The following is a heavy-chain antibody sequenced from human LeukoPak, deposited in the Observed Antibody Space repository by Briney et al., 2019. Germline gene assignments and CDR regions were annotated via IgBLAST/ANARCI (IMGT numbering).Heavy chain of an antibody. CDR3: ARSNYHDSSFDP. CDR2: IYYSGST. D-gene: IGHD3-22*01. J-gene: IGHJ5*02. V-gene: IGHV4-59*01. Sequence: SETLSLTCTVSGGSISSYYWSWIRQPPGKGLEWIGYIYYSGSTNYNPSLKSRVTISVDTSKNQFSLKLSSVTAADTAVYYCARSNYHDSSFDPWGQGTLVTVSS. CDR1: GGSISSYY.